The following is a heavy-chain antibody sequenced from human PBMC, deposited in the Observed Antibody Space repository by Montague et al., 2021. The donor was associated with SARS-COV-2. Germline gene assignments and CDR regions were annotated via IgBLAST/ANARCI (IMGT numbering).Heavy chain of an antibody. J-gene: IGHJ4*02. CDR3: ARRLYSFGSGTYRD. Sequence: SETLSLTCTVPGGSFIGYYWGWIRQPPGKGLEWIGEINHNGNTQYNPSLKSRLTMSLDTSRTHSSLQVTSVTAADTAVYSCARRLYSFGSGTYRDWGQGTLVTVSS. V-gene: IGHV4-34*01. CDR2: INHNGNT. CDR1: GGSFIGYY. D-gene: IGHD3-10*01.